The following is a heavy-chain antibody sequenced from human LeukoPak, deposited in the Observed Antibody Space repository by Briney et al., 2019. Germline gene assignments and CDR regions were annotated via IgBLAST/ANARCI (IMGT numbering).Heavy chain of an antibody. CDR1: GFTFSSYS. J-gene: IGHJ4*02. V-gene: IGHV3-23*01. D-gene: IGHD2-8*01. CDR3: AKEYCSNGVCYVGFDS. CDR2: IRGDSRYT. Sequence: GGTLRLSCAASGFTFSSYSMTWVRQGPGKGLEWVSSIRGDSRYTYYADSVKGRFIISRDNSKNTLNLRLNSLKVEDTAVYFCAKEYCSNGVCYVGFDSWGQGTLVTVSS.